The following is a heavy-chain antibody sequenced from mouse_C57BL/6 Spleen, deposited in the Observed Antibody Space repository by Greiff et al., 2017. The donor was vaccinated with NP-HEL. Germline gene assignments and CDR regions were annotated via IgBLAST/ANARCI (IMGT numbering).Heavy chain of an antibody. CDR3: ARYRENYAMDY. V-gene: IGHV1-61*01. CDR1: GYTFTSYW. J-gene: IGHJ4*01. Sequence: QVQLQQPGAELVRPGSSVKLSCKASGYTFTSYWMDWVKQRPGQGLEWIGNIYPSDSETHYNQKFKDKATLTVDKSSSTAYMQLSSLTSKDSAVYYCARYRENYAMDYWGQGTSVTVSS. CDR2: IYPSDSET.